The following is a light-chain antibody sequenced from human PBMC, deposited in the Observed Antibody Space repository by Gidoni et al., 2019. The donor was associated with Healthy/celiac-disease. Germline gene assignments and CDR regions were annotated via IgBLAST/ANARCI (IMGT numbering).Light chain of an antibody. CDR1: QSLLHSAGKTY. V-gene: IGKV2D-29*01. CDR2: EVS. Sequence: DIVMTQPPLSLSVTSVQPASNSCKSSQSLLHSAGKTYVYWYLQTPGQPPQLLIYEVSKRFSGVADRISGSGSGTDFILKISRVEAEDVGVYYCMQSIQLPSTFGQGTRLEIK. J-gene: IGKJ5*01. CDR3: MQSIQLPST.